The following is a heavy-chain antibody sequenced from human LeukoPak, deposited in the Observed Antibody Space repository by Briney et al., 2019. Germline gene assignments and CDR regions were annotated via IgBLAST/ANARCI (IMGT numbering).Heavy chain of an antibody. CDR1: GYTFTSYG. CDR2: ISAYNGNT. J-gene: IGHJ4*02. V-gene: IGHV1-18*01. Sequence: ASVKVSCKASGYTFTSYGISWVRQAPGQGLELMGWISAYNGNTNYAQKLQGRVTMTTDTSTSTAYMELRSLRSDDTAVYYCARDLVSYYDSSGALDYWGQGTLVTVSS. D-gene: IGHD3-22*01. CDR3: ARDLVSYYDSSGALDY.